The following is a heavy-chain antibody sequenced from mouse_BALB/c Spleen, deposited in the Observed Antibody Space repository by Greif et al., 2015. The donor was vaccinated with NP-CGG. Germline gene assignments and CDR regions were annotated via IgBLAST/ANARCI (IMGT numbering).Heavy chain of an antibody. V-gene: IGHV2-9*02. CDR1: GFSLTSYG. Sequence: VQGVESGPGLVAPSQSLSITCTVSGFSLTSYGVHWVRQPPGKGLEWLGVIWAGGSTNYNSALMSRLSISKDNSKSQVFLKMNSLQTDDTAMYYCARDHVYYDYDDAMDYWGQGTSVTVSS. D-gene: IGHD2-4*01. CDR2: IWAGGST. CDR3: ARDHVYYDYDDAMDY. J-gene: IGHJ4*01.